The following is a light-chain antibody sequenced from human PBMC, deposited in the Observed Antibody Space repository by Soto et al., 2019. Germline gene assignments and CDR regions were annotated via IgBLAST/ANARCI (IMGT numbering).Light chain of an antibody. CDR1: SSNIGTNT. CDR3: AAWDGSLNGVV. V-gene: IGLV1-44*01. Sequence: QSVLTQPPSASGTPGQRVTISCSGSSSNIGTNTVNWYQQLPGTAPKLLIYTNNQRPSGVPDRFSGSMSGTSASLAISGLQSEDEADYYCAAWDGSLNGVVFGGGTKVTVL. J-gene: IGLJ2*01. CDR2: TNN.